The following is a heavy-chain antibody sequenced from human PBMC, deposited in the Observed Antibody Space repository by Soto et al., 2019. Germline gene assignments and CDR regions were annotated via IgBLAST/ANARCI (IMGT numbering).Heavy chain of an antibody. V-gene: IGHV4-4*07. J-gene: IGHJ6*02. Sequence: SETLSLTYSVSGDFISSYCWSWIRQPAGKGLEWIGRIYASGSTNYNPSLKSRVTISVDTSKKQFSLKLTSVTAADTAVYYCAVLGEFQSSSHDMDVWGQGATVTVSS. CDR3: AVLGEFQSSSHDMDV. CDR1: GDFISSYC. D-gene: IGHD3-10*01. CDR2: IYASGST.